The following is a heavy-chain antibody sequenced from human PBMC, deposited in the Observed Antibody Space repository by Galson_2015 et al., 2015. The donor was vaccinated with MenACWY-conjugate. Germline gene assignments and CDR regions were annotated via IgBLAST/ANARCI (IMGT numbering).Heavy chain of an antibody. V-gene: IGHV3-23*05. J-gene: IGHJ3*01. CDR2: ISSSGSRT. D-gene: IGHD3-3*01. CDR1: GFTFSTFG. CDR3: AKASFGVTIGEVFAFDS. Sequence: LRLSCAVSGFTFSTFGMSWVRQAPGKGLEWVAAISSSGSRTYYADSVKGRFIISRDNSDNSLYLQMNSLRAEDTAVYYCAKASFGVTIGEVFAFDSWGQGTMITVS.